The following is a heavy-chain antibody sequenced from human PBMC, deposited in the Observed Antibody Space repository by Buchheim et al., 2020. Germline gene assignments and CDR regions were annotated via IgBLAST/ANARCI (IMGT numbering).Heavy chain of an antibody. CDR2: IKQDGSEK. CDR1: GFTFSIYW. CDR3: AREGTWAVDY. D-gene: IGHD1-1*01. V-gene: IGHV3-7*01. J-gene: IGHJ4*02. Sequence: EVQLVESGGGLVQPGGSLRLSCAASGFTFSIYWMSWVRQAPGKGLEWVANIKQDGSEKYYVDSVKGRFTISRDNAKNSLYLQMNSLRAEDTAVDYCAREGTWAVDYWGQGTL.